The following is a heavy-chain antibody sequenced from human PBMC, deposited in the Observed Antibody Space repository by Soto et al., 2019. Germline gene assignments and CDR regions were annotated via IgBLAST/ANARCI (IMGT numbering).Heavy chain of an antibody. J-gene: IGHJ6*02. CDR3: ARARYCSSTSCFYYYYGMDV. CDR1: GDSVSSNSAA. V-gene: IGHV6-1*01. Sequence: SQTLSLTCAISGDSVSSNSAAWNWIRQSPSRGLEWLGRTYYRSKWYNDYAVSVKSRITINPDTSKNQFSLQLNSVTPEDTAVYYGARARYCSSTSCFYYYYGMDVWGQGTTVTVSS. D-gene: IGHD2-2*01. CDR2: TYYRSKWYN.